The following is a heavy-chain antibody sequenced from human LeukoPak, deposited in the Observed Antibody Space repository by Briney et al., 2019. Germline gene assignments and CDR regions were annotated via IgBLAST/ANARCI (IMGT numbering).Heavy chain of an antibody. CDR3: ARDQAAAANGFDY. CDR2: IIPILGIA. J-gene: IGHJ4*02. D-gene: IGHD6-13*01. CDR1: GGTFSSYA. Sequence: ASVTVSCKASGGTFSSYAISWVRQAPGQGLEWMGRIIPILGIANYAQKFQGRVTITADKSTSTAYMELSSLRSEDTAVYYCARDQAAAANGFDYWGQGTLVTVSS. V-gene: IGHV1-69*04.